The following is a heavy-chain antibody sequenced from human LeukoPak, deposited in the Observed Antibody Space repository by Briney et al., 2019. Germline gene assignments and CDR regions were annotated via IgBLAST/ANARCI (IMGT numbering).Heavy chain of an antibody. Sequence: PGRSLRLSCAASGFTFSSYGMHWVRQAPGEGLEWVAVISYDGSNKYYADSVKGRFTISRDNSKNTLYLQMNSLRAEDTAVYYCAKDRYIAVAGPLDYWGQGTLVTVSS. V-gene: IGHV3-30*18. J-gene: IGHJ4*02. CDR2: ISYDGSNK. CDR1: GFTFSSYG. CDR3: AKDRYIAVAGPLDY. D-gene: IGHD6-19*01.